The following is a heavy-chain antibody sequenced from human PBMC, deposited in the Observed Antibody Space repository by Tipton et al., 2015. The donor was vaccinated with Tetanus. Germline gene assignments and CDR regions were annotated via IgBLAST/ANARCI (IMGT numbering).Heavy chain of an antibody. Sequence: TLSLTCTISGDSMSPYYWGWLWQPPGKGLEWIGYIYYKGSTNYNPSLRSRVTISIDTSSNQFSLKLTSVTPADTAIYYCARGPSYSGAWYHYWGQGTLVTVSS. CDR1: GDSMSPYY. J-gene: IGHJ4*02. CDR2: IYYKGST. V-gene: IGHV4-59*01. CDR3: ARGPSYSGAWYHY. D-gene: IGHD6-19*01.